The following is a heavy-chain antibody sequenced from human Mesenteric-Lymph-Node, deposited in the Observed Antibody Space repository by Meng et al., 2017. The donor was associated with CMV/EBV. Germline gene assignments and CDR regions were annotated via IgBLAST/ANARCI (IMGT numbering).Heavy chain of an antibody. D-gene: IGHD3-10*01. CDR3: ARRRPQGIIAY. Sequence: ESLKISCAASGFTFSSIYMSWVRQAPGKGLECIGSIFNSGSTYYNPSLKSRVTISVDTSKNQFSLKLSSVTAADTAVYYCARRRPQGIIAYWGQGTLVTVSS. V-gene: IGHV4-39*01. J-gene: IGHJ4*02. CDR1: GFTFSSIY. CDR2: IFNSGST.